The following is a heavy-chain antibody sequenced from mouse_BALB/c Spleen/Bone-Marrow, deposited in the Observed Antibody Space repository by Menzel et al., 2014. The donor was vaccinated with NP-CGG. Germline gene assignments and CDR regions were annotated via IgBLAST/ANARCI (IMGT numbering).Heavy chain of an antibody. D-gene: IGHD1-1*01. V-gene: IGHV1-7*01. CDR2: INPSTGYT. CDR3: ARQITTVDYAMDN. Sequence: QVQLQQSGAELAKPGASVKMSCKASGYTFTSYWMLWVKQRPGQGLEWIGYINPSTGYTEYNQKFKDKATLTADKSSSKAYMQLSSLTSEDSAVYYCARQITTVDYAMDNWGQGTSVTVSS. J-gene: IGHJ4*01. CDR1: GYTFTSYW.